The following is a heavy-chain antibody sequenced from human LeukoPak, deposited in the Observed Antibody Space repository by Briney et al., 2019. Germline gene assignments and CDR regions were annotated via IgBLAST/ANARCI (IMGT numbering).Heavy chain of an antibody. CDR2: INPNTGGT. V-gene: IGHV1-2*02. D-gene: IGHD2-15*01. CDR1: GYFVTYYF. J-gene: IGHJ5*02. Sequence: ASVKVSCKASGYFVTYYFVHWLRQAPGQGPEWLGWINPNTGGTNYAQQFQGRVTMTTHTSITTAYMELTRLPPDDTAIYYCAREDIPHNWFDPWGQGSLVTVSS. CDR3: AREDIPHNWFDP.